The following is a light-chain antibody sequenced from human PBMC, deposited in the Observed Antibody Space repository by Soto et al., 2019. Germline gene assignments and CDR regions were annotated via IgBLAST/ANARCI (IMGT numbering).Light chain of an antibody. CDR2: DAS. CDR1: QSIIGW. Sequence: DIQMTQSPSTLSASVGDRVTITCRSSQSIIGWLAWYQLKPGKAPNLLLSDASSLESVVPSMFSDSGSGTEFTLTSSGLQPDDCATYYCQQYSIYSSFGQGTKVEIK. J-gene: IGKJ2*01. V-gene: IGKV1-5*01. CDR3: QQYSIYSS.